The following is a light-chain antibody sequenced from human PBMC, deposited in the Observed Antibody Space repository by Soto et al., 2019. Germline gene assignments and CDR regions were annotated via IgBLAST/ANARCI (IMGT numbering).Light chain of an antibody. CDR1: SSDLVNYNR. V-gene: IGLV2-18*02. CDR2: EVT. CDR3: SSYTSITTV. Sequence: QSALTQPPSVSGSPRQSVTISCTAASSDLVNYNRVSWYQQPPGTAPKLIIFEVTNRPSGVPDRFSGSKSGNTASLTISGLQAEDEAYYYCSSYTSITTVFGGGTQLTVL. J-gene: IGLJ2*01.